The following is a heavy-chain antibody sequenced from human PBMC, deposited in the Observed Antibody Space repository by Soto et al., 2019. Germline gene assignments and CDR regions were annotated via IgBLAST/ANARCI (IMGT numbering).Heavy chain of an antibody. CDR1: GGTFSSYA. J-gene: IGHJ6*02. V-gene: IGHV1-69*13. Sequence: SVKVSCKASGGTFSSYAISWVRQAPGQGLEWMGGIIPIFGTANYAQKFQGRVTITADESTGTAYMELSSLRSEDTAVYYCARDPTGTKGYYYYGMDVWGQGTTVTVSS. CDR2: IIPIFGTA. D-gene: IGHD1-7*01. CDR3: ARDPTGTKGYYYYGMDV.